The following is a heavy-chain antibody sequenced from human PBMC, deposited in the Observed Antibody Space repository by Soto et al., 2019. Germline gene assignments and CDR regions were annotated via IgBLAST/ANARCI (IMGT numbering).Heavy chain of an antibody. CDR2: IYSSGRT. CDR1: GFTVSNDD. CDR3: ARVAVTGTYYFDY. Sequence: PGGSLRLSCAASGFTVSNDDMSWVRQAPGKGLEWVSIIYSSGRTDYADSVKGRFTISRDDSKNTLFLQMNGLRAEDTAVYYCARVAVTGTYYFDYWGQGTLVTVS. D-gene: IGHD6-19*01. J-gene: IGHJ4*02. V-gene: IGHV3-66*01.